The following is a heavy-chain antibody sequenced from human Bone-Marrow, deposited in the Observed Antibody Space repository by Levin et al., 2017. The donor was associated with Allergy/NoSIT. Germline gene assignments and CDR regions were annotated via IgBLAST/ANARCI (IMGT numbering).Heavy chain of an antibody. CDR3: ARVSYYGSGNYYDYNFDS. CDR2: IYYTERS. J-gene: IGHJ4*02. Sequence: SQTLSLTCAVSGGSIYNSPYFWAWIRQPPGKGLEWIGSIYYTERSFYNPSLTSRVTISVDTSTNQFSLQLTSVTAADTAVYYCARVSYYGSGNYYDYNFDSWGQGTLVTVSS. D-gene: IGHD3-10*01. CDR1: GGSIYNSPYF. V-gene: IGHV4-39*07.